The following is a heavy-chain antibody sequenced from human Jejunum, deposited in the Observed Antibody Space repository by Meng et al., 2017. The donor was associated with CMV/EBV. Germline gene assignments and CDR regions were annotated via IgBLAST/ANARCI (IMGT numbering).Heavy chain of an antibody. Sequence: CAASGFTFNNYWMHWVRQAPGKGLEWVSRIKGDGSHTIYADSVKGRFTISRDNAKNTLYLQMNSLRVEDMALYYCARDGDGYNFDYWGQGTLVTVSS. D-gene: IGHD5-24*01. CDR1: GFTFNNYW. V-gene: IGHV3-74*01. CDR3: ARDGDGYNFDY. J-gene: IGHJ4*02. CDR2: IKGDGSHT.